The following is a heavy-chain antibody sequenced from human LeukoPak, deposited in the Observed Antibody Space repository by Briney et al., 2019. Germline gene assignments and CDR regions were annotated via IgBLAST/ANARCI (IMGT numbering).Heavy chain of an antibody. CDR2: ISAYNGDT. CDR3: ARRSGYDRRMGTLDF. V-gene: IGHV1-18*01. Sequence: ASVKVSCEASGYIFTSYGISWVRQAPGQGLEWMGWISAYNGDTNYAQKFQGRVTVTTDTSTTTAYMELRSLRSDDSAVYYCARRSGYDRRMGTLDFWGQGTLVTVSS. CDR1: GYIFTSYG. J-gene: IGHJ4*02. D-gene: IGHD5-12*01.